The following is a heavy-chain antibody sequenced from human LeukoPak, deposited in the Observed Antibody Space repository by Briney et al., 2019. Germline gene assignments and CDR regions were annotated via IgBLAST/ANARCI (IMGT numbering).Heavy chain of an antibody. J-gene: IGHJ3*02. D-gene: IGHD3-22*01. CDR2: ISGSGGST. CDR1: GFTFSTYA. V-gene: IGHV3-23*01. Sequence: GGSLRLSCVASGFTFSTYAMSWVRQAPGKGLEWVSGISGSGGSTFYADSVKGRFTISRDNSKNSLYLQMNSLRAEDTAVYYCARLLGLRVVRPDDEAFDIWGQGTMVTVSS. CDR3: ARLLGLRVVRPDDEAFDI.